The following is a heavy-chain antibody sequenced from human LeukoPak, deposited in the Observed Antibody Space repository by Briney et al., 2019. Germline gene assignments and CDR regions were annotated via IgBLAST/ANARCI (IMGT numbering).Heavy chain of an antibody. D-gene: IGHD5-18*01. CDR1: GGSISSGDYC. CDR2: IYYSGST. CDR3: ARGYSLDY. Sequence: SETLSLTCTVSGGSISSGDYCWSWIRQPPGKGLEWIGYIYYSGSTYYTPSLRGRVTISVDTSKNRFSLNLSSVTAADTAVYYCARGYSLDYWGQGTLVTVSS. J-gene: IGHJ4*02. V-gene: IGHV4-30-4*01.